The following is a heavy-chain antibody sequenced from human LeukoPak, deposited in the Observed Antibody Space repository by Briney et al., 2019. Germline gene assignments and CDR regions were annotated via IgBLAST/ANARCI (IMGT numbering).Heavy chain of an antibody. V-gene: IGHV4-39*07. D-gene: IGHD3-22*01. J-gene: IGHJ5*02. CDR3: ARDLYYSHWFDP. CDR1: GGSISSSSYY. CDR2: IYYSGST. Sequence: SETLSLTCTVSGGSISSSSYYWGWIRQPPGKGLEWIGSIYYSGSTYYNPSLKSRVTISVDTSKNQFSLKLSSVTAADTAVYYCARDLYYSHWFDPWGQGTLVTVSS.